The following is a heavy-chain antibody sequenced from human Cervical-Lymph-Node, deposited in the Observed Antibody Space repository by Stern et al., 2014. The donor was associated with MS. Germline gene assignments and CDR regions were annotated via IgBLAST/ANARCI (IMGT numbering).Heavy chain of an antibody. CDR3: ARQWLVPFDY. V-gene: IGHV1-46*03. CDR2: INPSGGST. J-gene: IGHJ4*02. D-gene: IGHD6-19*01. CDR1: GYTFTSYY. Sequence: QVQLVQSRAEVKKPGASVKVSCKASGYTFTSYYMHWVRQPPGQGLEWMGIINPSGGSTSYAQKFQGRVTMARDTSTSTVYMELRSLRSEDTAVYYCARQWLVPFDYWGQGTLVTVSS.